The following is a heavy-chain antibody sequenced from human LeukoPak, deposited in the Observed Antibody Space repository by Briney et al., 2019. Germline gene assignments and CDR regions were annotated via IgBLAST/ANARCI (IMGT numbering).Heavy chain of an antibody. D-gene: IGHD3-3*01. J-gene: IGHJ4*02. CDR1: GFTFSSYW. Sequence: GMSLRLSCAASGFTFSSYWMHWVRQAPGKGLVWVSRINSDGSSTSYADSVKGRFTISRDNAKNTLYLQMNSLRAEDTAVYYCASDFWSGYYTPMGVNYWGQGTLVTVSS. CDR3: ASDFWSGYYTPMGVNY. CDR2: INSDGSST. V-gene: IGHV3-74*01.